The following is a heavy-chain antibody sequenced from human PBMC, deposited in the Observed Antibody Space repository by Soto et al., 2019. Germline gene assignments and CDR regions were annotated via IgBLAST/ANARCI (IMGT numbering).Heavy chain of an antibody. V-gene: IGHV4-34*01. CDR3: AREKPYSSSWYHDY. D-gene: IGHD6-13*01. J-gene: IGHJ4*02. CDR2: INHSGST. Sequence: QVQLQQWDAGLLKPSETLSLTCAVYGGSFSGYYWSWIRQPPGKGLEWIGEINHSGSTNYNPSLKGRVTISVDTSKNQFSLKLSSVTAADTAVYYCAREKPYSSSWYHDYWGQGTLVTVSS. CDR1: GGSFSGYY.